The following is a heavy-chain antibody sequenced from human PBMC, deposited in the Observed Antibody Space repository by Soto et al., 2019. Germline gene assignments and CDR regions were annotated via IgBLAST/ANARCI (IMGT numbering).Heavy chain of an antibody. D-gene: IGHD2-8*01. J-gene: IGHJ4*02. Sequence: PSETLSLTCSVSGDSITTNGYYWGWTRQPPWKGLQWIGNVYWTGSTFSHPSLTSRVFISVDTSKNEFSLRLTSVTAADTAVYYCARSHYTYGLLIDYCCPGXLVTVYS. CDR3: ARSHYTYGLLIDY. V-gene: IGHV4-39*01. CDR2: VYWTGST. CDR1: GDSITTNGYY.